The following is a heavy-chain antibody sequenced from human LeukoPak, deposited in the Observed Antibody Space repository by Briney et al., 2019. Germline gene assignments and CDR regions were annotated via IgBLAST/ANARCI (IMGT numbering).Heavy chain of an antibody. J-gene: IGHJ3*02. Sequence: ASVKVSCKASGYTFTSYGISWVRQAPGQGLEWMGWIIPNSGGTNYAQKFQGWVTMTRDTSISTAYMELSRLRSDDTAVYYCARGSTDSTAFDIWGQGTMVTVSS. CDR1: GYTFTSYG. CDR2: IIPNSGGT. V-gene: IGHV1-2*04. CDR3: ARGSTDSTAFDI.